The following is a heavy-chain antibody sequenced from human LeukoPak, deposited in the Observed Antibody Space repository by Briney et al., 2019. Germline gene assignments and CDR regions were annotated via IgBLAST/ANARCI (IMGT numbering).Heavy chain of an antibody. CDR3: ARVVIVRGWFDP. Sequence: PGGSLRLSCAASGFSFNKYWMSWVRQAPGKGLEWVANIKQDGSDKYYVDSVKGRFTISRDNAKNSLYLQMNSLRAEDTAVYYCARVVIVRGWFDPWGQGTLVTVSS. V-gene: IGHV3-7*01. CDR1: GFSFNKYW. CDR2: IKQDGSDK. D-gene: IGHD2/OR15-2a*01. J-gene: IGHJ5*02.